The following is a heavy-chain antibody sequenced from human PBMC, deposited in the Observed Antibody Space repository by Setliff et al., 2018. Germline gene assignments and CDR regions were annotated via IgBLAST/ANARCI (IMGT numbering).Heavy chain of an antibody. CDR3: ARINFYVSSGYYYAPDF. CDR2: ISAYSGNT. D-gene: IGHD3-22*01. CDR1: GYTFSNYG. Sequence: ASVKVSCKASGYTFSNYGITWVRQAPGQGLEWMGWISAYSGNTKYAQKLQGRVTMTTDTSATTAYMELKNLRSDDTAVYHCARINFYVSSGYYYAPDFWGQGTLVTVSS. J-gene: IGHJ4*02. V-gene: IGHV1-18*01.